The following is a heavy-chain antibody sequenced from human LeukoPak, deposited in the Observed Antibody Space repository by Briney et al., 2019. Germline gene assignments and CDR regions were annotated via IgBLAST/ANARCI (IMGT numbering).Heavy chain of an antibody. J-gene: IGHJ4*02. CDR2: IYYSGST. CDR1: GGSFSSYY. D-gene: IGHD5-12*01. V-gene: IGHV4-59*01. CDR3: ARALPMGLLRYNNPDYYFDY. Sequence: SETLSLSCAVYGGSFSSYYWSWIRQPPEKGLEWIGYIYYSGSTNYNPSLKSRVTISVDTSKNQFSLKLNSVTAADTAVYYCARALPMGLLRYNNPDYYFDYWGQGTPVTVSS.